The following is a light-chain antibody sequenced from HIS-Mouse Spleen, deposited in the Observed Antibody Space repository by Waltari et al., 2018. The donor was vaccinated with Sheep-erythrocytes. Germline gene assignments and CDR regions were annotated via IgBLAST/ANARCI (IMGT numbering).Light chain of an antibody. Sequence: DIVMPQSPDSLALSLGERATLHRKASPSVLYSSNNKNYLAWYQQKPGQPPKLLIYWASTRESGVPDRFSGSGSGTDFTLTISSLQAEDVAVYYCQQYYSTPWTFGQGTKVEIK. V-gene: IGKV4-1*01. CDR1: PSVLYSSNNKNY. J-gene: IGKJ1*01. CDR2: WAS. CDR3: QQYYSTPWT.